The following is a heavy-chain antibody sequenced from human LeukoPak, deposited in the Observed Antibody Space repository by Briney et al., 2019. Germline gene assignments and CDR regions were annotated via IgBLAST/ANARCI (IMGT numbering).Heavy chain of an antibody. Sequence: SVKVSCKASGGTFSSYAISWVRQAPGQGLEWMGGIIPIFGTANYAQKFQGRVTITADESTSTAYMELSGLRSEDTAVYYCARTGVGGVIVGYFDYWGQGTLVTVSS. CDR2: IIPIFGTA. CDR1: GGTFSSYA. J-gene: IGHJ4*02. V-gene: IGHV1-69*13. D-gene: IGHD3-16*02. CDR3: ARTGVGGVIVGYFDY.